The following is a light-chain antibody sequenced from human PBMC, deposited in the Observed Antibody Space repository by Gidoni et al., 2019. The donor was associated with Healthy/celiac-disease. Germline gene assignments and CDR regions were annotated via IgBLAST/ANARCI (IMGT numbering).Light chain of an antibody. CDR2: AAS. Sequence: DIQMTQSPSSLSASVGDRVTINCRASQSISSYLNWYQQKPGKAPKLLIYAASSLQSGVPSRFSGSGSGTDFTLTISSLQPEDFATYYCQQSYSTSSITFGQGTRLEIK. CDR1: QSISSY. V-gene: IGKV1-39*01. CDR3: QQSYSTSSIT. J-gene: IGKJ5*01.